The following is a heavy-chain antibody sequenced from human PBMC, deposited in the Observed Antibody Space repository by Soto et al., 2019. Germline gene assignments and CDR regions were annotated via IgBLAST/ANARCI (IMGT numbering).Heavy chain of an antibody. CDR1: GFTFSDHY. Sequence: EVQLVESGGGLVQPGGSLRLSCVASGFTFSDHYIDWVRQAPGKGLEWVGRTTDKANSYTAEYAASVKGRFTISRDDSKNTLYLQMNSLKAEDTAVYYCTTEGALPGPDFDYWGQGTLVTVSS. D-gene: IGHD3-16*01. CDR3: TTEGALPGPDFDY. CDR2: TTDKANSYTA. V-gene: IGHV3-72*01. J-gene: IGHJ4*02.